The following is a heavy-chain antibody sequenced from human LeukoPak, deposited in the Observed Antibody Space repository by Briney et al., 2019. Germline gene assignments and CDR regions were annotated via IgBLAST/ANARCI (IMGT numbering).Heavy chain of an antibody. V-gene: IGHV1-18*01. J-gene: IGHJ4*02. CDR1: GYSFITYG. CDR3: ARGHRGVLDY. Sequence: ASVKDSCKTSGYSFITYGISWVRQAPGQGLEWMGWITAYNGNRKYAQKVQDRVTMTRNASISTAYMELSSLRSEDTAVYYCARGHRGVLDYWGQGTLVTVSS. CDR2: ITAYNGNR. D-gene: IGHD6-13*01.